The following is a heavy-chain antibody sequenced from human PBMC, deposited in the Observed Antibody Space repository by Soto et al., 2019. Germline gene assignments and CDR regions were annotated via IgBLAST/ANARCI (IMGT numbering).Heavy chain of an antibody. CDR3: ARVIDAGPYYYYYDMDV. J-gene: IGHJ6*02. V-gene: IGHV1-46*01. CDR1: GYTFTSYY. CDR2: INPSGGST. Sequence: EASVKVSCKASGYTFTSYYMHWVRQAPGQGLEWMGIINPSGGSTSYAQKFQGRVTMTRDTSTSTVYMELSSLRSEDTAVYYCARVIDAGPYYYYYDMDVWGQGTTVTVSS. D-gene: IGHD6-13*01.